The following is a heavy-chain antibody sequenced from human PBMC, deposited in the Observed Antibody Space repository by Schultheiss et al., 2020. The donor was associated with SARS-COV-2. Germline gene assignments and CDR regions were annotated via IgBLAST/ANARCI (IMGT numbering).Heavy chain of an antibody. D-gene: IGHD3-10*01. V-gene: IGHV3-30*04. Sequence: GGSLRLSCAASGFTFSSYAMHWVRQAPGKGLEWVAVIWYDGSNKYYADSVKGRFTISRDNAKNSLYLQMNSLRAEDTAVYYCARRGPRSWPYWGQGTLVTVSS. CDR1: GFTFSSYA. CDR2: IWYDGSNK. J-gene: IGHJ4*02. CDR3: ARRGPRSWPY.